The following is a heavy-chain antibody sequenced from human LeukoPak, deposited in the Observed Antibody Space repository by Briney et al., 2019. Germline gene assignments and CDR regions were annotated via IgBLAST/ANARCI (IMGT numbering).Heavy chain of an antibody. Sequence: VKVSCKASGGTFSSYAISRVRQAPGQGLEWMGGIIPIFGTANYAQKFQGRVTITADESTSTAYMELSSLRSEDTAVYYCARVGPEIAARPYWFDPWGQGTLVTVSS. J-gene: IGHJ5*02. CDR2: IIPIFGTA. V-gene: IGHV1-69*13. CDR3: ARVGPEIAARPYWFDP. CDR1: GGTFSSYA. D-gene: IGHD6-6*01.